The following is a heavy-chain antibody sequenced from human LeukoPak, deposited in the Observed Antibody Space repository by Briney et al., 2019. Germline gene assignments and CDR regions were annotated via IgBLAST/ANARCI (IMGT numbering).Heavy chain of an antibody. CDR2: INTNTGNP. J-gene: IGHJ1*01. CDR1: GYTFTSYA. Sequence: ASVKVSCKASGYTFTSYAMNWVRQAPGQGLEWMGWINTNTGNPTYAQGFTGRFVFSLDTSVSTAYLQISSLKAEDTAVYYRARVFGSGYYYQYFQHWGQGTLVTVSS. CDR3: ARVFGSGYYYQYFQH. V-gene: IGHV7-4-1*02. D-gene: IGHD3-3*01.